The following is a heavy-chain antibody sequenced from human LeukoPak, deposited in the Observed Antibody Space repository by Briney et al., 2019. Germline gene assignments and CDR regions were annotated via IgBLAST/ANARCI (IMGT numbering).Heavy chain of an antibody. CDR1: GASINTTNFY. CDR3: ARQGSMTRGGYWLDP. D-gene: IGHD3-10*01. V-gene: IGHV4-39*01. CDR2: IHYTGRT. Sequence: PSETLSLTCTVSGASINTTNFYWAWIRQPPGKGLESIGNIHYTGRTYSNASLNSRVTISVDTSKNQFSLKLTSVSAADTAVYYCARQGSMTRGGYWLDPWGRETLVIVSS. J-gene: IGHJ5*02.